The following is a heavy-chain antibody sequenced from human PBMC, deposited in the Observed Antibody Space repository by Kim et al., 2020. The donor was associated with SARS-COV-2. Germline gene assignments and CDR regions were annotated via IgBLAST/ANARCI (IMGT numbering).Heavy chain of an antibody. Sequence: QTLSLTCAISGDSVSSNSAAWNWIRQSPSRGLEWLGRTYYRSKWYNDYAVSVKSRITINPDTSKNQFSLQLNSVTPEDTAVYYCARDPFISSSWYDRSYNWFDPWGQGTLVTVSS. V-gene: IGHV6-1*01. D-gene: IGHD6-13*01. CDR2: TYYRSKWYN. CDR3: ARDPFISSSWYDRSYNWFDP. J-gene: IGHJ5*02. CDR1: GDSVSSNSAA.